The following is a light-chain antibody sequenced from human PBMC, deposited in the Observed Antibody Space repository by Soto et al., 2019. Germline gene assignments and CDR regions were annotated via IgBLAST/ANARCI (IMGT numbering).Light chain of an antibody. Sequence: DIQMTQSPSFVSASVGDRVTITCRASQGISTWLAWYQQKPGKAPNLLIYAASNLQNGVPSRFSGSGSGTDFTLTISILQPEDFATYYCQQTNTFPLSFGPGTKVDVK. CDR1: QGISTW. CDR3: QQTNTFPLS. J-gene: IGKJ3*01. V-gene: IGKV1-12*01. CDR2: AAS.